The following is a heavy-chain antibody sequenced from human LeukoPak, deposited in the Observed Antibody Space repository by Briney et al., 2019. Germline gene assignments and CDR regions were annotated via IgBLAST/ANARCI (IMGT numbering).Heavy chain of an antibody. J-gene: IGHJ3*02. D-gene: IGHD4-23*01. V-gene: IGHV4-59*01. CDR2: IYYSGST. Sequence: PSETLSLTCTVSGGSLSSYYWSWIRQPPGKGLEWIGYIYYSGSTNYNPSLKSRVTISVDTSKNQFSLKLSSVTAADTAVYYCARVHGGGNFPFTAFDIWGQGTMVTVSS. CDR3: ARVHGGGNFPFTAFDI. CDR1: GGSLSSYY.